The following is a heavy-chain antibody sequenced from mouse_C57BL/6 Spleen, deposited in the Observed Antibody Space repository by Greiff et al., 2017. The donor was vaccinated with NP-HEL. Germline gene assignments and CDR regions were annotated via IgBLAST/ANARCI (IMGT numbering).Heavy chain of an antibody. V-gene: IGHV1-63*01. J-gene: IGHJ4*01. Sequence: VKLQESGAELVRPGTSVKMSCKASGYTFTNYWIGWAKQRPGHGLEWIGDIYPGGGYTNYNAKFKGKATLTADKSSSTAYMQFSSLTSEDSAIYYCARVIYYGNSYAMDYWGQGTSVTVSS. D-gene: IGHD2-1*01. CDR2: IYPGGGYT. CDR1: GYTFTNYW. CDR3: ARVIYYGNSYAMDY.